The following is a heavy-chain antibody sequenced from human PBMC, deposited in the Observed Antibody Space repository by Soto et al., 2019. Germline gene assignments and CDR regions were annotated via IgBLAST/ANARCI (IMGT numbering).Heavy chain of an antibody. J-gene: IGHJ6*02. CDR1: GGSISSGGYY. CDR2: IYYSGST. CDR3: ARAKDRGGYKPAYYYYGMDV. Sequence: SETLSLTCTVSGGSISSGGYYWSWIRQHPGKGLEWIGYIYYSGSTYYNPSLKSRVTISIDTSKNQFSLKLSSVTAADTAVYYCARAKDRGGYKPAYYYYGMDVWGQGTTVTVSS. V-gene: IGHV4-31*03. D-gene: IGHD1-20*01.